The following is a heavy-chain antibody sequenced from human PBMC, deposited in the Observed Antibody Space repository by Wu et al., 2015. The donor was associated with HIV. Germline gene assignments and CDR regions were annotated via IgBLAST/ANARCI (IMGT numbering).Heavy chain of an antibody. J-gene: IGHJ4*02. CDR3: TRSTFAGGSDTWYSFDK. CDR1: GGTFS. D-gene: IGHD2-15*01. V-gene: IGHV1-69*12. Sequence: QVQLVQSGAEVKKPGSSVKVSCKSSGGTFSISWVRQAPGQGLEWMGWIISVFDTTYYAQNFQARVTFTADESTNTAYMELSSLRFEDTAMYYCTRSTFAGGSDTWYSFDKWGQGTLVSVSS. CDR2: IISVFDTT.